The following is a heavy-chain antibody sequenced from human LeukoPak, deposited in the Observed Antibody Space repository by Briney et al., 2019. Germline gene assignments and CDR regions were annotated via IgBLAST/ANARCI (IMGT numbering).Heavy chain of an antibody. CDR3: AKASRAYGSDAFDI. V-gene: IGHV3-43*02. D-gene: IGHD4-17*01. Sequence: GGSLRLSCAASGFTFDDYAMHWVRQATGKGLEWVSLISGDGGSTYYADSVKGRFTISRDNSKNSLYLQMNSLRTEDTALYYCAKASRAYGSDAFDIWGQGTMVTVSS. CDR2: ISGDGGST. J-gene: IGHJ3*02. CDR1: GFTFDDYA.